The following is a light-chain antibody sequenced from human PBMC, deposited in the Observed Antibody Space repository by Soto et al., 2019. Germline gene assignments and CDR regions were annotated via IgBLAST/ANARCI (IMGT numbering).Light chain of an antibody. J-gene: IGLJ1*01. CDR2: RNN. CDR1: SSNIGDNY. Sequence: QSALTQPPSASGTPGQKVTISCSGSSSNIGDNYVYWHQQLPGTAPKLLTYRNNQRPSGVPDRFSGSKSGTSASLAISGLRSEDEADYYCAAWDDSLSGYVFGPGTKVTVL. V-gene: IGLV1-47*01. CDR3: AAWDDSLSGYV.